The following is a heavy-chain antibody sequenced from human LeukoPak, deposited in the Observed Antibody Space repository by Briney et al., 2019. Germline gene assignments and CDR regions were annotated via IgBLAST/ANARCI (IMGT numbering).Heavy chain of an antibody. V-gene: IGHV3-66*04. J-gene: IGHJ6*03. Sequence: GGSLRLSCAASEFSVGSNYMTWVRQAPGKGLEWVSLIYSGGSTYYADSVKGRFTISRDNSKNTLYLQMNSLRAEDTAVYYCARQRAFGGYGSGKYYYYMDVWGKGTTVTISS. CDR3: ARQRAFGGYGSGKYYYYMDV. CDR2: IYSGGST. CDR1: EFSVGSNY. D-gene: IGHD3-10*01.